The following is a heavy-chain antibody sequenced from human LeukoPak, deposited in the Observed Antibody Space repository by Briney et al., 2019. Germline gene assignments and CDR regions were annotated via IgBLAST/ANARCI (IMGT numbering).Heavy chain of an antibody. CDR3: ARVGFCTKGVCYSFDY. CDR2: LNPNSGGT. J-gene: IGHJ4*02. Sequence: ASVKVSCKPSGYTFTVNYIHWVRQAPGQGPEGMGWLNPNSGGTNYAQKFQGRVTMTRDTSISTAYMELSRLTSDDTAVYYCARVGFCTKGVCYSFDYWGQGTLVTVSS. V-gene: IGHV1-2*02. CDR1: GYTFTVNY. D-gene: IGHD2-8*01.